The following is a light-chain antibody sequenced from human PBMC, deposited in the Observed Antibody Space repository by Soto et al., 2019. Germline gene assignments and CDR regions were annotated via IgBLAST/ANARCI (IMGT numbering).Light chain of an antibody. J-gene: IGLJ3*02. CDR1: SIGVGGYNY. Sequence: QSVLTQPASVSGSPGQSITISCTGTSIGVGGYNYVSWYQQHPGKAPKLMIYEVSNRPSGVSNRFSGSKSGNTASLTISGLQAEDEADYYCSSYRSSSTLDVFGGGTKVTVL. CDR3: SSYRSSSTLDV. V-gene: IGLV2-14*01. CDR2: EVS.